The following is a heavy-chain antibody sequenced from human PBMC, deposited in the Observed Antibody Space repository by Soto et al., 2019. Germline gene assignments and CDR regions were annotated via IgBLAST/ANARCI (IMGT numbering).Heavy chain of an antibody. D-gene: IGHD3-10*01. CDR2: ISRHNGNT. V-gene: IGHV1-18*01. J-gene: IGHJ4*02. CDR1: GYVFIGYG. Sequence: ASVKVSCKASGYVFIGYGISWVRQAPGQGLEWMGWISRHNGNTNYAQKFQGRVTMTTDASTSTAYMELRSLRSDDTAVYYCARDLDGSGSYYTDYWGQGTLVTVSS. CDR3: ARDLDGSGSYYTDY.